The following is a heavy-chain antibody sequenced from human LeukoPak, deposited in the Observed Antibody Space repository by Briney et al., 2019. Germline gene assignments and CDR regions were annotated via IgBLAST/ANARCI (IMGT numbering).Heavy chain of an antibody. V-gene: IGHV3-7*01. CDR1: RFTFSSYW. CDR2: IKQDGSEK. CDR3: ARDRIAAAGIRPYAFDI. Sequence: GGSLRLSCAASRFTFSSYWMSWVRQAPGKGLEWVANIKQDGSEKYYVDSVKGRFTISRDNAKNSLYLQMNSLRAEDTAVYYCARDRIAAAGIRPYAFDIWGQGTMVTVSS. D-gene: IGHD6-13*01. J-gene: IGHJ3*02.